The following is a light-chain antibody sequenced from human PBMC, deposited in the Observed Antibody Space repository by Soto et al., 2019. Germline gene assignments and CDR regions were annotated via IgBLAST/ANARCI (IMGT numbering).Light chain of an antibody. CDR3: LQNYNYSRT. CDR1: QDISDD. V-gene: IGKV1-6*01. CDR2: CAS. Sequence: IQRTQSPSCRFGSLGDRVSITGLASQDISDDVGWYQQTPGKAPTLLLSCASRLQSGVPSRFIGSGAGAAVTPPITSRLQKDSATEYYLQNYNYSRTFGQGTKVDI. J-gene: IGKJ1*01.